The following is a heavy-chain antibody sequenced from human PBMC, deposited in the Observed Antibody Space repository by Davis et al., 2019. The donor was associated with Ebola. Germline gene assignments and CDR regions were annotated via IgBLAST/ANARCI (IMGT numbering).Heavy chain of an antibody. CDR2: ISGSGGST. V-gene: IGHV3-23*01. CDR1: GFTFSSYA. D-gene: IGHD1-26*01. CDR3: AKDRESIVGATVDEY. J-gene: IGHJ4*02. Sequence: GESLKISCAASGFTFSSYAMSWVRQAPGKGLEWVSAISGSGGSTYYADSVKGRFTISRDNSKNTLYLQMNSLRAEDTAVYYCAKDRESIVGATVDEYWGQGTLVTVSS.